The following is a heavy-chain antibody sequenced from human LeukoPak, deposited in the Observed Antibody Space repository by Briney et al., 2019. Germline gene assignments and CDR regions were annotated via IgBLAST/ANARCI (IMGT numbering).Heavy chain of an antibody. V-gene: IGHV3-23*01. Sequence: GGSLRLSCAASGFNFADSAMSWVRQTPRKGLEWVSLISFNGRNTYYGDSVKGRFTISRGNSKDTVYLQMNSLRAEDTAIFYCARDIELSTWGPGTMVTVPS. CDR3: ARDIELST. CDR1: GFNFADSA. D-gene: IGHD5-12*01. J-gene: IGHJ3*01. CDR2: ISFNGRNT.